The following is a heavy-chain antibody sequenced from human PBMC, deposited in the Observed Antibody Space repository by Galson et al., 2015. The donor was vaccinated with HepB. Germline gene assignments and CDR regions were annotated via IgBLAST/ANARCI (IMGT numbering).Heavy chain of an antibody. CDR2: IDWDDDK. CDR3: ARSSGMTTVTTVAFDI. V-gene: IGHV2-70*01. J-gene: IGHJ3*02. D-gene: IGHD4-11*01. Sequence: PALVKPTQTLTLTCTFSGFSLSTSGMCVSWIRQPPGKALEWLALIDWDDDKYYSTSLKTRLTISKDTFRNQVVLTMTNMDPVDTATYYCARSSGMTTVTTVAFDIWGLGTLVTVSS. CDR1: GFSLSTSGMC.